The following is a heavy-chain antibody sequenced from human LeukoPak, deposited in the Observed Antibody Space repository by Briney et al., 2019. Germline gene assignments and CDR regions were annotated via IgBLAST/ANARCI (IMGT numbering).Heavy chain of an antibody. D-gene: IGHD2-15*01. CDR1: GFAFSIYS. J-gene: IGHJ4*02. Sequence: GGSLRLSCAASGFAFSIYSLNWVRQAPGKGLEWVSYITGGSNNTLYADSVKGRFTISRDNAKNTLYLQMNSLRDEDTAVYYCESCPGWRIESWGRGIPVTVSS. CDR3: ESCPGWRIES. V-gene: IGHV3-48*02. CDR2: ITGGSNNT.